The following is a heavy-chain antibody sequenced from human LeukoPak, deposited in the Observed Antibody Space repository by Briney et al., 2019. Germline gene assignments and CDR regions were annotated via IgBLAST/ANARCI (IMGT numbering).Heavy chain of an antibody. CDR3: ARRGCGGDGYCDAFYI. Sequence: NHGASLQISCKGSGSTFTRYWIGWVRPLPGKGQEWMGIIYPGDSDNTYSPSFQGQFTISADKSISTAYLQWSSVKASDTAMYYCARRGCGGDGYCDAFYIWGQGTMVTVSS. CDR2: IYPGDSDN. D-gene: IGHD5-24*01. CDR1: GSTFTRYW. J-gene: IGHJ3*02. V-gene: IGHV5-51*01.